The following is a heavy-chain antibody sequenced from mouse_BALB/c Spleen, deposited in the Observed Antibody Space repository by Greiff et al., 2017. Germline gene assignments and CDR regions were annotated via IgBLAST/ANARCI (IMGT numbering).Heavy chain of an antibody. J-gene: IGHJ4*01. CDR1: GYTFTDYN. CDR3: ARTYYYDSNYAMDY. CDR2: IYPYNGGT. V-gene: IGHV1S29*02. D-gene: IGHD1-1*01. Sequence: VQLQQSGPELVKPGASVKISCKASGYTFTDYNMHWVKQSHGKSLEWIGYIYPYNGGTGYNQKFKSKATLTVDNSSSTAYMELRSLTSEDSAVYYCARTYYYDSNYAMDYWGQGTSVTVSS.